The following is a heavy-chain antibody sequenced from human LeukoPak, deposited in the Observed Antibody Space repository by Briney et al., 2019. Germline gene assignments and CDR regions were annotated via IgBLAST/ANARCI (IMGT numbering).Heavy chain of an antibody. Sequence: GGSLRLSCAASGFTFSSYGMHWVRQAPGKGLEWVAVISYDGSNKYYPDSVKGRFTISRDNSKNTLYLQMNSLRAEDTAVYYCAKDGENYFDYWGQGTLVTVSS. J-gene: IGHJ4*02. CDR3: AKDGENYFDY. D-gene: IGHD7-27*01. CDR2: ISYDGSNK. V-gene: IGHV3-30*18. CDR1: GFTFSSYG.